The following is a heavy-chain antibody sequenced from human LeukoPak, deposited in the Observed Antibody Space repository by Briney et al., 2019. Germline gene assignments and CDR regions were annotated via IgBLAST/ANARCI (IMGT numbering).Heavy chain of an antibody. CDR2: INPSGGST. D-gene: IGHD2-15*01. CDR1: GYTFTTYY. CDR3: ARDLGVVAATQDYYYGMDV. Sequence: ASVKVSCKASGYTFTTYYMHWVRQAPGQGLEWMGIINPSGGSTSYAQKFQGRVTMTRDTSTSTVYMELSSLRSEDTAVYYCARDLGVVAATQDYYYGMDVWDQGTTVTVSS. J-gene: IGHJ6*02. V-gene: IGHV1-46*01.